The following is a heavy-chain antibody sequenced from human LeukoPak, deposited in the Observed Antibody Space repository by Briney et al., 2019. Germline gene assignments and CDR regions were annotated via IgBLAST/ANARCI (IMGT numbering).Heavy chain of an antibody. Sequence: PGRSLRLSCAASGFTFSSYGMHWVRQAPGKGLEWVAVISYDGSNKYYADSVKGRFTISRDNSKNTLYLQMNSLRAEDTAVYYCAKDPYSYEYYFDYWGQGTLVTVSS. CDR1: GFTFSSYG. CDR2: ISYDGSNK. J-gene: IGHJ4*02. V-gene: IGHV3-30*18. D-gene: IGHD5-18*01. CDR3: AKDPYSYEYYFDY.